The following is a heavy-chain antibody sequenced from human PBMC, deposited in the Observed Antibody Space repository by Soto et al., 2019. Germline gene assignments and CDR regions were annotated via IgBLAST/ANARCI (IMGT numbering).Heavy chain of an antibody. V-gene: IGHV4-39*07. J-gene: IGHJ4*02. CDR3: ARRYGTTFDY. Sequence: SETLSLTCTVSGGSITSSSHYWGWIRQPPGKGLESVGNIYYSGSTYYNPSLKSRVTISVDTSKNQFSLKLSSVTAADTAVYYCARRYGTTFDYWGQGTLVTVSS. D-gene: IGHD1-7*01. CDR1: GGSITSSSHY. CDR2: IYYSGST.